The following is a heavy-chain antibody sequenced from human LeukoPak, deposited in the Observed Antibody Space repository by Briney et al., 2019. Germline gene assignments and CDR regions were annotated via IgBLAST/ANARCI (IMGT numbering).Heavy chain of an antibody. CDR2: INPSGSST. CDR3: ARDSSGWYHWFDP. Sequence: ASVKVSCKASGYSFTSHYMHWVRQAPGQGLEWMGLINPSGSSTLYAQKFQGRVTMTRNTSISTAYMELSSLRSEDTAVYYCARDSSGWYHWFDPWGQGTLVTVSS. D-gene: IGHD6-19*01. V-gene: IGHV1-46*01. CDR1: GYSFTSHY. J-gene: IGHJ5*02.